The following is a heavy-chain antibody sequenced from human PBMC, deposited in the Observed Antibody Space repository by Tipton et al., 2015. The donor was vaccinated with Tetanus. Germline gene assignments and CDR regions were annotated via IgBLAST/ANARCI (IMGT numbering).Heavy chain of an antibody. V-gene: IGHV3-23*01. J-gene: IGHJ5*02. CDR2: ISXSGCST. D-gene: IGHD1-26*01. CDR1: GFTFXXXX. Sequence: SLRLSCAASGFTFXXXXXXXXRXXXXXGLEWVSAISXSGCSTYTADXVKGXXTXSXDNXXNTLYLQMNSLRAEDTAVYYCARGAGGVVGRRAYWGATNRWGQGTLVTVSS. CDR3: ARGAGGVVGRRAYWGATNR.